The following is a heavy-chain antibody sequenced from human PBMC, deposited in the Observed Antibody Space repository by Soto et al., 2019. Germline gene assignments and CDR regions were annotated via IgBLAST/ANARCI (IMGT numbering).Heavy chain of an antibody. CDR3: ARVVVLPAATTGRGFDS. CDR1: GYTFISYG. D-gene: IGHD2-2*01. CDR2: ITAYSGNT. J-gene: IGHJ5*01. V-gene: IGHV1-18*04. Sequence: GASVKVSCKASGYTFISYGITWVRQAPGQGFEWMGWITAYSGNTNYAQKFQGRVTMTTDTSTGTAYMELRSLRSDDTAVYYCARVVVLPAATTGRGFDSWGQGTLVTVSS.